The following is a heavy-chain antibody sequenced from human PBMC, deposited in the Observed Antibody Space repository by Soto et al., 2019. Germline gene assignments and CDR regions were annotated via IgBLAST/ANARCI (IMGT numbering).Heavy chain of an antibody. Sequence: GESLKISCKGSGYSFISYWIAWVRQMPGKGLEWMGIIYPGDSDARYSPSFAGQVTISVDKSITTAYLHWSSLEASDSAVYYCARQGDMAATPADAFDIWGQGTLVTVSS. D-gene: IGHD6-19*01. V-gene: IGHV5-51*01. J-gene: IGHJ3*02. CDR1: GYSFISYW. CDR3: ARQGDMAATPADAFDI. CDR2: IYPGDSDA.